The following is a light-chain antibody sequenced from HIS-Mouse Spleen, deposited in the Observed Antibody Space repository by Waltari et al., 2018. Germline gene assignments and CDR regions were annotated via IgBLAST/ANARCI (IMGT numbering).Light chain of an antibody. V-gene: IGKV1-9*01. CDR3: QQLNSYPPT. CDR2: AAS. Sequence: DIQLTQSPSFLSASVGDRVTITSRASQGISSYLALYQPKPGKAPKLLIYAASTLQSGVPSRFSGSGSGTEFTLTISSLQPEDFATYYCQQLNSYPPTFGQGTKVEIK. J-gene: IGKJ1*01. CDR1: QGISSY.